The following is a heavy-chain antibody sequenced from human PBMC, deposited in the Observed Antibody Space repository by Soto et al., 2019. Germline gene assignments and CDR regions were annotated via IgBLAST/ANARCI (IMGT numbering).Heavy chain of an antibody. J-gene: IGHJ4*02. V-gene: IGHV3-30*18. CDR2: MPYAGTYK. Sequence: PGGSLRLSSAVSGFTFSDYGMHWVRQATGKGLEWVAVMPYAGTYKYYADSVKGRITISRDLSGNTLFLQMNSLRLEDTAVYFCAKEMYPRTVLDSSSPWGDYWGQGTPVTVSS. D-gene: IGHD6-6*01. CDR1: GFTFSDYG. CDR3: AKEMYPRTVLDSSSPWGDY.